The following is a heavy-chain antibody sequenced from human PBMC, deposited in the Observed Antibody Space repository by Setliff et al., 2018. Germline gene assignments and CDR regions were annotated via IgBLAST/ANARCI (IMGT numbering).Heavy chain of an antibody. CDR1: GYTFTGYY. CDR3: ARSLAARIYYFDY. J-gene: IGHJ4*02. V-gene: IGHV1-2*04. D-gene: IGHD6-6*01. Sequence: GASVKVSCKASGYTFTGYYMHWVRQAPGQGLEWMGWINPNSGGTNYAQKFQGWVTMTRDTSISTAYMELSRLRSDDTAVYYCARSLAARIYYFDYWGQGTLVTVPQ. CDR2: INPNSGGT.